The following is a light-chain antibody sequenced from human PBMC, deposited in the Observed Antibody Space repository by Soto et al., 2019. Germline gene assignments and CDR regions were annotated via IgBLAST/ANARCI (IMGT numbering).Light chain of an antibody. V-gene: IGKV3-20*01. J-gene: IGKJ4*01. CDR3: HQYDSSPLT. CDR1: QSVSSSY. CDR2: GAS. Sequence: EIVLTQSPGTLSLSPGERATLSCRASQSVSSSYLAWYQQKPGQAPRLIIYGASSRATGIPDRFSGSGSGTDFTLTISRLELEDFAVYYCHQYDSSPLTFGGGTKVEIK.